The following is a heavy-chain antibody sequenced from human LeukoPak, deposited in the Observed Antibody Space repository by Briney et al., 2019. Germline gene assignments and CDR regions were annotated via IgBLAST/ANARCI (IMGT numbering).Heavy chain of an antibody. D-gene: IGHD3-16*02. V-gene: IGHV1-8*03. J-gene: IGHJ5*02. CDR3: ARGVPMITFGGVIVISWFDP. CDR2: MNPNSGNT. Sequence: GASVKVSCKASGYTFASYDINWVRQATGQGLEWMGWMNPNSGNTGYAQKFQGRVTITRNTSISTAYMELSSLRSEDTAVYYCARGVPMITFGGVIVISWFDPWGQGTLVTVSS. CDR1: GYTFASYD.